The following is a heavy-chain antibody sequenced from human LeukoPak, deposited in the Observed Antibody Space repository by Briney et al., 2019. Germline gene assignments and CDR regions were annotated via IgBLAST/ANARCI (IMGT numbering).Heavy chain of an antibody. Sequence: PNSGGTNYAQKFQGRVTMTRDTSISTAYMELSRLRSDDTAVYYCARIPHYYDSSGYRDYWGQGTLVTVSS. D-gene: IGHD3-22*01. CDR3: ARIPHYYDSSGYRDY. CDR2: PNSGGT. V-gene: IGHV1-2*02. J-gene: IGHJ4*02.